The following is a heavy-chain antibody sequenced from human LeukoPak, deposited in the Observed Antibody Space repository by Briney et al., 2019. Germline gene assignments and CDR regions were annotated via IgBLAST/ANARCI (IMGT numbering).Heavy chain of an antibody. V-gene: IGHV3-48*01. J-gene: IGHJ6*02. CDR1: GFSFSTYS. Sequence: PGGSLRLSCAASGFSFSTYSMNWVRQAPGKGLEWLSYISSSGSVIFYAESVKGRFTVSRDNSKNTLYLQMNSLRAEDTAVYYCARSGGYYYYGMDVWGQGTTVTVSS. CDR2: ISSSGSVI. D-gene: IGHD1-14*01. CDR3: ARSGGYYYYGMDV.